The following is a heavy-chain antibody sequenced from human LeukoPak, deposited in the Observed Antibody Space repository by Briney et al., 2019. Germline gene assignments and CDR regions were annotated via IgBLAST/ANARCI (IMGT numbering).Heavy chain of an antibody. V-gene: IGHV3-48*03. CDR1: GFTFSSYE. J-gene: IGHJ6*04. Sequence: GGSLRLSCAASGFTFSSYEINWVRQAPGKGLAWVSYISSSGSTIYYADSVKGRFTISRDNAKNSLYLQMNSLRAEDTAVYYCARGHNGYSYYYYGMDVWGKGTTVTVSS. D-gene: IGHD5-18*01. CDR2: ISSSGSTI. CDR3: ARGHNGYSYYYYGMDV.